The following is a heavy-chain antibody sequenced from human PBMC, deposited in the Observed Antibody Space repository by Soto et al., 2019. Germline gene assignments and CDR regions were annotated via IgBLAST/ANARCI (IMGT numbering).Heavy chain of an antibody. D-gene: IGHD2-8*01. J-gene: IGHJ6*02. CDR3: AHSRAPRVLDV. V-gene: IGHV2-5*02. Sequence: QITLKESGPTLVKPTQTLTLTRTFSGFSLSADGVGVGWIRQPPGKALEWLALIYWDDDKRYSPSLKSRLTIPKDTSRNQVVLTMTNMDLVDTATYYCAHSRAPRVLDVWGQGTTVTVSS. CDR1: GFSLSADGVG. CDR2: IYWDDDK.